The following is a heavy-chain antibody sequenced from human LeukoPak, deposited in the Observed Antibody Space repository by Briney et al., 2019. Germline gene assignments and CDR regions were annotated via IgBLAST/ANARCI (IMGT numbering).Heavy chain of an antibody. V-gene: IGHV1-18*01. Sequence: GASVNVSFKASGYTFTTYGLSWVRQAPGQGIEWMGWISAYNGKTSYAQKFQGRVTMTTDTSTSTAYMELRSLSSDDTAMYYCAREGKFYDILTGYSTAANWFDPGARAPWSPSPQ. CDR2: ISAYNGKT. CDR3: AREGKFYDILTGYSTAANWFDP. J-gene: IGHJ5*02. D-gene: IGHD3-9*01. CDR1: GYTFTTYG.